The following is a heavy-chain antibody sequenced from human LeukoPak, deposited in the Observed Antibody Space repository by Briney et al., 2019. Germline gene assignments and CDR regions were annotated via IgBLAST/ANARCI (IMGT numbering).Heavy chain of an antibody. CDR3: AKDIGLQKVYYFDY. D-gene: IGHD4-11*01. Sequence: GGSLRLSCAASGFTFSSYGMHWVRQAPGKGLEWVAFIRHDGSNKYYADSVKGRFTISRDNSKNALYLQMNSLRAEDTAVYYCAKDIGLQKVYYFDYWGQGTLVTVSS. CDR2: IRHDGSNK. J-gene: IGHJ4*02. CDR1: GFTFSSYG. V-gene: IGHV3-30*02.